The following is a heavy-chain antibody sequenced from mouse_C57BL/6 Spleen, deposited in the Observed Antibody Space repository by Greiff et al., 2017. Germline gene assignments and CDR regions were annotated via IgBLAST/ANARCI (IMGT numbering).Heavy chain of an antibody. CDR3: ARNWGYFDY. V-gene: IGHV1-42*01. Sequence: VQLQQSGPELVKPGASVKISCKASGYSFTGYYMNWVKQSPEKSLEWIGEINPSTGGTTYNQKFKAKATLTVDKSSSTAYMQLNSLTSEDSAVYYCARNWGYFDYWGQGTTLTVSS. D-gene: IGHD4-1*01. CDR1: GYSFTGYY. CDR2: INPSTGGT. J-gene: IGHJ2*01.